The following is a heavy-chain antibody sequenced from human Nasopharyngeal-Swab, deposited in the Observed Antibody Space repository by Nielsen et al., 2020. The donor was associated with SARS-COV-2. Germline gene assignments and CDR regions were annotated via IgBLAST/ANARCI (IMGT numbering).Heavy chain of an antibody. CDR3: AKSRIDMIVVALFDY. CDR1: GGSISSTSYY. D-gene: IGHD3-22*01. V-gene: IGHV4-39*01. CDR2: IYYRGST. Sequence: TLSLTCTVSGGSISSTSYYWGWIRQPPGKGLQWLGIIYYRGSTYYNPALKSRVTISVDTSKNQFFLKLNSVTAADTAVYYCAKSRIDMIVVALFDYWGQGTLVTVSS. J-gene: IGHJ4*02.